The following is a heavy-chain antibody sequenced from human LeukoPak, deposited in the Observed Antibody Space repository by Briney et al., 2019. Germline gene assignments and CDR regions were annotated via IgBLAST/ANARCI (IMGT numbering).Heavy chain of an antibody. CDR3: ARDIYCRSTSCYGNAFDI. V-gene: IGHV3-30*04. D-gene: IGHD2-2*01. CDR2: ISYDGSNK. CDR1: GFTLSSYA. J-gene: IGHJ3*02. Sequence: GGSLRLSCAVSGFTLSSYAMHWVRQAPGKGLEWVAVISYDGSNKYYADSVKGRFTISRDNSKNTLYLQMNILRAEDTAVHFCARDIYCRSTSCYGNAFDIWGQGTMVTVSS.